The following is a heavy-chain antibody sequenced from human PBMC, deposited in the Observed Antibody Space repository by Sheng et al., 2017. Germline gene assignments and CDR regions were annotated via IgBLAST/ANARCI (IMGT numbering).Heavy chain of an antibody. Sequence: QVQLQESGPGLVKPSETLSLTYTVSGDSISSAYYWGWIRQPPGKGLEWIGSIYHDGSTYYNPPLKSRVTISLDKFKNQFSLELSSVTAADTAVYYCARRGSNSWYDYWGQGTLVTVSS. CDR2: IYHDGST. J-gene: IGHJ4*02. CDR3: ARRGSNSWYDY. CDR1: GDSISSAYY. V-gene: IGHV4-38-2*02. D-gene: IGHD6-13*01.